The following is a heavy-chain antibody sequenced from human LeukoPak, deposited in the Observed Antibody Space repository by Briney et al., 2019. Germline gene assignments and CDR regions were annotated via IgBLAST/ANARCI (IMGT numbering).Heavy chain of an antibody. J-gene: IGHJ4*02. CDR1: GFRFGSYA. CDR2: INAGNGNT. D-gene: IGHD2-21*02. CDR3: ARVRDWTIDY. Sequence: ASVKVPCKTSGFRFGSYAINWLRQAPGQRLEWMGWINAGNGNTKYSQKFQGRVTITRDTSASTAYMELSSLRSEDTAVYYCARVRDWTIDYWGQGTLVTVSS. V-gene: IGHV1-3*01.